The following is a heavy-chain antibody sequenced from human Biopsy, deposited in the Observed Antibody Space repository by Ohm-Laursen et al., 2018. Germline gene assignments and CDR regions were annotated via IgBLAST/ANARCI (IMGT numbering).Heavy chain of an antibody. CDR2: IKKDGSEK. Sequence: SLRLSCTASGFTFSTHWMSWVRQAPGKGLEWVATIKKDGSEKYYVDSVKGRFTISRDNSKSSLSLQMNSLRGEDTAVYYCARAPFGSGSYSESDYWGQGSLVTVSS. D-gene: IGHD3-22*01. J-gene: IGHJ4*02. CDR3: ARAPFGSGSYSESDY. V-gene: IGHV3-7*01. CDR1: GFTFSTHW.